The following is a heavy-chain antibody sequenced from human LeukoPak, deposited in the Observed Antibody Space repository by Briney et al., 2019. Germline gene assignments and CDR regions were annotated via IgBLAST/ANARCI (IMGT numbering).Heavy chain of an antibody. CDR1: GDSLSSNY. J-gene: IGHJ4*02. V-gene: IGHV4-4*07. CDR2: IDTSENT. D-gene: IGHD6-6*01. Sequence: SETLSLTCTVSGDSLSSNYWCWLRQPAGEGLEWIGRIDTSENTIYNPSLKSRVTMSVDTSKNQFSLKLTSVTAADTAVYYCARDIGAARSDYWGQGTLVTVSS. CDR3: ARDIGAARSDY.